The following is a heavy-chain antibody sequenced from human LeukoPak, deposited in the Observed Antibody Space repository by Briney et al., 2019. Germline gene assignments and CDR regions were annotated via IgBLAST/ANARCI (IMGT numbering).Heavy chain of an antibody. V-gene: IGHV1-69*13. CDR1: GGTFSSYA. D-gene: IGHD2-2*01. CDR2: ILPIFGTA. CDR3: ASYCSSTSCRTRPGYYMDV. Sequence: SVKVSCKASGGTFSSYAISWVRQAPGQGLEWTGGILPIFGTANYAQKFQGRVTITADESTSTAYMELSSLRSEDTAVYYCASYCSSTSCRTRPGYYMDVWGKGTTVTVSS. J-gene: IGHJ6*03.